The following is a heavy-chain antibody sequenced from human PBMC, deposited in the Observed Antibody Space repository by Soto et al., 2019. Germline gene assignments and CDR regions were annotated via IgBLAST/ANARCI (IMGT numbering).Heavy chain of an antibody. V-gene: IGHV3-7*01. J-gene: IGHJ6*02. CDR3: ARSDYTYYYYYGMDV. CDR1: GFTFSSYW. Sequence: PGGSLRLSGAASGFTFSSYWMSWVRQAPGKGLEWVANIKQDGSEKYYVDSVKGRFTISRDNAKNSLYLQMNSLRAEDTAVYYCARSDYTYYYYYGMDVWGQGTTVTVSS. CDR2: IKQDGSEK. D-gene: IGHD4-4*01.